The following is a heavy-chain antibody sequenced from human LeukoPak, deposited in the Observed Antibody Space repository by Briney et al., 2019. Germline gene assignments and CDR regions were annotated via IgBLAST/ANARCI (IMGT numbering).Heavy chain of an antibody. CDR1: GGSFSGYY. CDR2: INQSGST. D-gene: IGHD5-18*01. Sequence: SETLSLTCAVYGGSFSGYYWSWIRQPPGKGLEWSGEINQSGSTNYNPSLKSRVTISVHTSKHQLSLKLSSLTAADTAVYYCARGQGIQLWIYWGQGTLVTVPS. J-gene: IGHJ4*02. CDR3: ARGQGIQLWIY. V-gene: IGHV4-34*01.